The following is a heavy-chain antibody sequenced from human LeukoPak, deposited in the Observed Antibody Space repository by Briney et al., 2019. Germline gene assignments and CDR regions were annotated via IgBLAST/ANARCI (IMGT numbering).Heavy chain of an antibody. D-gene: IGHD2-21*01. V-gene: IGHV1-69*05. CDR1: GGTFSSYA. J-gene: IGHJ6*03. Sequence: SVKVSCKASGGTFSSYAISWVRQAPGQGLEWMGGIIPIFGTANYAQKFQGRVTITTDESTSTAYMELSSLRSEDTAVYYCARDVRDDYYYYYMDVWGKGTTVTVSS. CDR2: IIPIFGTA. CDR3: ARDVRDDYYYYYMDV.